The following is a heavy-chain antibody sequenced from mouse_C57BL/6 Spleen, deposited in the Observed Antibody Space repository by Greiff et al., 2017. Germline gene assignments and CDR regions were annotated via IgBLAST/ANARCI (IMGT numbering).Heavy chain of an antibody. J-gene: IGHJ4*01. CDR2: IWSGGST. V-gene: IGHV2-2*01. CDR3: ARPLYYDFYAMDY. CDR1: GFSLTRYG. D-gene: IGHD2-4*01. Sequence: QVQLKESGPGLVQPSQSLSITCTVSGFSLTRYGVHWVRQSPGKGLEWLGVIWSGGSTDYNAAFISRLSISKDNSKSQVFFKMNSLQADDAAIYYCARPLYYDFYAMDYWGQGTSVTVSS.